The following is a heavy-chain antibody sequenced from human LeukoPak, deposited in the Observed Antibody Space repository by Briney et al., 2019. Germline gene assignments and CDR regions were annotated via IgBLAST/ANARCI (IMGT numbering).Heavy chain of an antibody. V-gene: IGHV4-39*01. Sequence: PSETLSLTCTVSGGSISRSNYYWGWIRQPPGKGLEWIGYIDYSGSTYYNPSLKSRVTISVDTSRNQFSLKLSSLTAADTAVYYCARLPMVRGVIHLDYWGQGTLVTVSS. CDR3: ARLPMVRGVIHLDY. J-gene: IGHJ4*02. D-gene: IGHD3-10*01. CDR1: GGSISRSNYY. CDR2: IDYSGST.